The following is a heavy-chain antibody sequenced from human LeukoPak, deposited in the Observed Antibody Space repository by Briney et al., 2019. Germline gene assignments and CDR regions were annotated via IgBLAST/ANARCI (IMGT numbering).Heavy chain of an antibody. D-gene: IGHD1-26*01. CDR3: AREGVVGATTDY. V-gene: IGHV4-30-4*08. CDR2: IYYSGST. Sequence: SETLSLTCAVYGGSFSGYYWSWIRQPPGKCLEWIGYIYYSGSTYYNPSLKSRVTISVDTSKNQFSLKLSSVTAADTAVYYCAREGVVGATTDYWGQGTLFTVSS. J-gene: IGHJ4*02. CDR1: GGSFSGYY.